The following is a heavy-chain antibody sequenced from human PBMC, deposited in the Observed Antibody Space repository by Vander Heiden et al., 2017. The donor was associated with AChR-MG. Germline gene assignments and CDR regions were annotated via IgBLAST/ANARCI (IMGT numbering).Heavy chain of an antibody. D-gene: IGHD3-10*01. J-gene: IGHJ3*02. CDR2: IYPGDSDT. CDR1: GYRFTSYW. CDR3: ASPQRSGSPRDAFDI. V-gene: IGHV5-51*01. Sequence: ELQLLQPGAEVKKPGESLKISCKGSGYRFTSYWIGWVRQMPGKGLEWMGIIYPGDSDTRYSPSFQGQVTISADKSISTAYLQWSSLKASDTAMYYCASPQRSGSPRDAFDIWGQGTMVTVSS.